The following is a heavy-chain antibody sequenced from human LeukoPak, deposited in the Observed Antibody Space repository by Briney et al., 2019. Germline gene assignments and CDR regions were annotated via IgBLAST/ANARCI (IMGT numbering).Heavy chain of an antibody. D-gene: IGHD3-10*01. Sequence: ASVKGSCKASGYTFTSDAMNWVRQAPGQGLEWMGWINTNTGNPTYAQGFTGRFVFSLDTSVSTAYLQISSLKAEDTAVYYCARAIGREVLLWFGELLPDYWGQGTLVTVSS. CDR2: INTNTGNP. CDR3: ARAIGREVLLWFGELLPDY. V-gene: IGHV7-4-1*02. CDR1: GYTFTSDA. J-gene: IGHJ4*02.